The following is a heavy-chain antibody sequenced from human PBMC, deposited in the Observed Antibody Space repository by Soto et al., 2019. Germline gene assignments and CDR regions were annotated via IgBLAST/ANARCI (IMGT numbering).Heavy chain of an antibody. J-gene: IGHJ5*02. D-gene: IGHD3-22*01. CDR3: ARTYYDSSGYPPNWFDP. V-gene: IGHV1-69*13. CDR2: IIPIFGTA. Sequence: SVKVSCKASGGTFSSYAISWVRQAPGQGLEWMGGIIPIFGTANYAQKFQGRVTITADESTSTAYMELSSLRSEDTAVYYCARTYYDSSGYPPNWFDPWGQGTLVTVSS. CDR1: GGTFSSYA.